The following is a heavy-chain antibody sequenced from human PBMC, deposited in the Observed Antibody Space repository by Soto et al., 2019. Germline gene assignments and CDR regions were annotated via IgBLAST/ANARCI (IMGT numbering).Heavy chain of an antibody. CDR2: IIPILGIA. D-gene: IGHD6-13*01. CDR1: GGTFSSYT. V-gene: IGHV1-69*08. J-gene: IGHJ6*02. CDR3: ARDRVAAAAMKYYYYYYGMDV. Sequence: QVQLVQSGAEVKKPGSSVKVSCKASGGTFSSYTISWVRQAPGQGLEWMGRIIPILGIANYAQKFQGRVTITADKSTSTAYMELSSLRAEDTAVYYCARDRVAAAAMKYYYYYYGMDVWGQGTTVTVSS.